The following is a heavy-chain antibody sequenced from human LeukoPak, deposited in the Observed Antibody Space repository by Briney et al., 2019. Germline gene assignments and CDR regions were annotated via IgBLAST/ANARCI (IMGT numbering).Heavy chain of an antibody. V-gene: IGHV4-34*01. Sequence: PPETLSPTSAVYGGSFSGYYRSWIRQPPGKGLEWIGEINHSGSTNYNPSLKSRVTISVDTSKNQFSLKLSSVTAADTAVYYCARLDRYDYVWGSYRYEVFDYWGQGTLVTVS. CDR3: ARLDRYDYVWGSYRYEVFDY. J-gene: IGHJ4*02. D-gene: IGHD3-16*02. CDR1: GGSFSGYY. CDR2: INHSGST.